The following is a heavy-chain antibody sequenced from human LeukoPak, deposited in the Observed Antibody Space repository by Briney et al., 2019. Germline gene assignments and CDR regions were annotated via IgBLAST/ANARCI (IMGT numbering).Heavy chain of an antibody. CDR1: GGSISSYY. CDR2: IYYSGST. J-gene: IGHJ4*02. D-gene: IGHD2-15*01. CDR3: ARAVVVVAAVQYFDY. V-gene: IGHV4-59*01. Sequence: TSETLSLTCTVSGGSISSYYWSWIRQPPGKGLEWIGYIYYSGSTNYNPSLKSRVTISVDTSKNQFSLKLSSVTAADTAVYYCARAVVVVAAVQYFDYWGQGTLVTVSS.